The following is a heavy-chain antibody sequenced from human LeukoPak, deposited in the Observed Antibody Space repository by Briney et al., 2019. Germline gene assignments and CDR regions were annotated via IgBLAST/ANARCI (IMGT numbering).Heavy chain of an antibody. V-gene: IGHV1-2*02. CDR3: ARINSRGGTSWIWFDP. CDR1: GYTFTGYY. Sequence: ASVKVSCKASGYTFTGYYMHWVRQAPGQGLEWMGWINPNSGGTNYAQKFQGRVTMTRDTSISTAYMELSRLRSDDTAVYYCARINSRGGTSWIWFDPWGQGTLVTVSS. CDR2: INPNSGGT. D-gene: IGHD2-2*01. J-gene: IGHJ5*02.